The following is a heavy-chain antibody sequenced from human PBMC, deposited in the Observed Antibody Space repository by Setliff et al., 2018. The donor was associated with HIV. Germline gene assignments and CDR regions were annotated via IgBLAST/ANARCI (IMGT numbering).Heavy chain of an antibody. CDR3: AKGYYNFWSGYYGPFDY. CDR1: GFTFSSYA. CDR2: ISGSGGST. J-gene: IGHJ4*02. D-gene: IGHD3-3*01. Sequence: GGSLRLSCAASGFTFSSYAMSWVRQAPGKGLEWVSAISGSGGSTYYADSVKGRFTISRDNSKNTLYLQMNSLRAEDTAVYYCAKGYYNFWSGYYGPFDYWGQGTLVTVSS. V-gene: IGHV3-23*01.